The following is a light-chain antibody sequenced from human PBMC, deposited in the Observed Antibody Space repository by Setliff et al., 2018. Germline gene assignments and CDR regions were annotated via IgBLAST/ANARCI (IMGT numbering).Light chain of an antibody. CDR3: QQYGTSTGT. Sequence: EIVLTQSPGTLSLSPGERATLSCRASQSVSSSQLAWYQQKPGQAPRLLIYGASSRATGVSDRFSGSGSGTDFTLTIITLEPEDFAVYYCQQYGTSTGTFGQGTKVDIK. V-gene: IGKV3-20*01. CDR2: GAS. J-gene: IGKJ1*01. CDR1: QSVSSSQ.